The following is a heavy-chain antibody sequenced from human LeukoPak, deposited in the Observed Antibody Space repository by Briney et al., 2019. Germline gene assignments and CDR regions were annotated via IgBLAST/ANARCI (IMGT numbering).Heavy chain of an antibody. Sequence: PGGSLRLSCAASRFTFDEYGMSWVRQAPGKGLEWVSGINWNGGSTGYADSVKGRFTISRDNAKNSLYLQMNSLRAEDTALYYCAREMSCSGGSCYSGIDYWGQGTLVTVSS. CDR2: INWNGGST. CDR1: RFTFDEYG. CDR3: AREMSCSGGSCYSGIDY. J-gene: IGHJ4*02. D-gene: IGHD2-15*01. V-gene: IGHV3-20*04.